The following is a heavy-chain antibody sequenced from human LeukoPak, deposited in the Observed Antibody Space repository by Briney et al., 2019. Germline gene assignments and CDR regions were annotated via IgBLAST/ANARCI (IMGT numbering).Heavy chain of an antibody. CDR2: ISGSGDNT. D-gene: IGHD3-16*01. CDR1: GFTFSSYA. CDR3: VRVMDY. V-gene: IGHV3-23*01. J-gene: IGHJ4*02. Sequence: GGSLRLSCAASGFTFSSYAMSWVRQAPGKGLEWVSGISGSGDNTYYADSVKGRFTTSRDNSKNTLYLQMNSLRADDTAVYYCVRVMDYWGQGTLVTVSS.